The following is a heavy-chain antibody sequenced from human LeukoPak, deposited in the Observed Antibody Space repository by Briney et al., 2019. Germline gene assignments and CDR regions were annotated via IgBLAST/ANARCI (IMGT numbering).Heavy chain of an antibody. Sequence: GSLRLSCVASGFTFSDYYMSWIRQAPGKGLEWVSYISSSGSTIYYADSVKGRFTISRDNAKNSLYLRMNSLRAEDTAVYYCARDLPDFWSGYPDDAFDIWGQGTMVTVSS. V-gene: IGHV3-11*04. CDR1: GFTFSDYY. J-gene: IGHJ3*02. CDR3: ARDLPDFWSGYPDDAFDI. D-gene: IGHD3-3*01. CDR2: ISSSGSTI.